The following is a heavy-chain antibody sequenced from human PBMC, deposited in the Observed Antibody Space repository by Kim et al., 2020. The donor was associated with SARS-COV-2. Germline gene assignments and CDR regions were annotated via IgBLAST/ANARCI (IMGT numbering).Heavy chain of an antibody. CDR1: GFTVSSNY. CDR2: IYSGGST. J-gene: IGHJ4*02. Sequence: GGSLRLSCAASGFTVSSNYMSWVRQAPGKGLEWVSVIYSGGSTYYADSVKGRFTISRDNSKNTLYLQMNSLRAEDTAVYYCAGGYDEKAGVLDYWGQGTLVTVSS. CDR3: AGGYDEKAGVLDY. D-gene: IGHD5-12*01. V-gene: IGHV3-53*01.